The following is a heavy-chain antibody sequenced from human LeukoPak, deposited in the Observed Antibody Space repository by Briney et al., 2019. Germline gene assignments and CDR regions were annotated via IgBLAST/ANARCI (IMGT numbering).Heavy chain of an antibody. CDR1: GFSFDNYW. CDR2: IKNDGSVK. V-gene: IGHV3-7*05. Sequence: PGGSLRLSCEPSGFSFDNYWMSWVRQAPGKALEWVANIKNDGSVKSYVDSVKGRFTISRDNAKNSVFLQMNSLRVDDTAVYYCTRARDADWGQGTLVTVSS. J-gene: IGHJ4*02. CDR3: TRARDAD. D-gene: IGHD5-24*01.